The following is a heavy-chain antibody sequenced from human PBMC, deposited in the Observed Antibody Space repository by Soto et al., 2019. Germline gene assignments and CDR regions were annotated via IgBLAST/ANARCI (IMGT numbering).Heavy chain of an antibody. D-gene: IGHD3-10*01. V-gene: IGHV1-69*08. J-gene: IGHJ4*02. CDR1: GGTFSSYT. CDR2: IIPILGIA. Sequence: QVQLVQSGAEVKKPGSSVKVSCKASGGTFSSYTISWVRQAPGQGLEWMGRIIPILGIANYAQKFQGRVTITADKPTSTAYMELSSLRSEDTAVYYWARDYGSGSYYTAYWGQGTLVTVSS. CDR3: ARDYGSGSYYTAY.